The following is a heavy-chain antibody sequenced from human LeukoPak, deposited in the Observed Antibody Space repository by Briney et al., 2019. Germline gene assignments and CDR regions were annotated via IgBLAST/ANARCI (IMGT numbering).Heavy chain of an antibody. D-gene: IGHD2-15*01. V-gene: IGHV4-59*08. Sequence: SETLSLTCTVSGGSISSYYWNWIRQPPGKGLEWIGYIYYSGSTNYNPSLKSRVTISVDTSKNQFSLKLSSVTAADTAVYYCARHNLYCSGGSCYPDWFDPWGQGTLVTVSS. J-gene: IGHJ5*02. CDR1: GGSISSYY. CDR2: IYYSGST. CDR3: ARHNLYCSGGSCYPDWFDP.